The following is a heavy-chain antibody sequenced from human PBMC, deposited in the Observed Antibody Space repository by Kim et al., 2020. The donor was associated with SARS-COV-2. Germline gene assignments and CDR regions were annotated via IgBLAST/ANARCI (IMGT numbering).Heavy chain of an antibody. D-gene: IGHD6-19*01. V-gene: IGHV3-7*03. CDR3: ARASSGWSPWDYFDP. CDR1: KFTFTNYW. J-gene: IGHJ5*02. CDR2: IKQDGSEK. Sequence: GGSLRLSCAASKFTFTNYWMSWVRQAPGKGLEWVANIKQDGSEKYYVDSVKGRFTVSRDNAKNSLFLQMNSLRAEDTAVYYCARASSGWSPWDYFDPWG.